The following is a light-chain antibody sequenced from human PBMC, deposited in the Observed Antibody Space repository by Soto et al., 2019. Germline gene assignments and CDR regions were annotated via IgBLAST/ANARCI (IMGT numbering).Light chain of an antibody. Sequence: EIVLTQSPATLSLSPGDRATLSCRASQSVSSSLAWYQQKPGQAPRLLIYDASNRATGIPARFSGSGSGTDFTLTISSLEPEDXAVYYCQQRSNWPLTSGGGTKVEIK. CDR2: DAS. CDR3: QQRSNWPLT. CDR1: QSVSSS. V-gene: IGKV3-11*01. J-gene: IGKJ4*01.